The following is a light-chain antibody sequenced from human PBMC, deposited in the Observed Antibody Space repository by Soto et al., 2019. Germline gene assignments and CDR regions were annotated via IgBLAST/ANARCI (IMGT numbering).Light chain of an antibody. CDR3: QHYDNLPLT. CDR1: QNIKKY. CDR2: DAS. V-gene: IGKV1-33*01. Sequence: DIQMTQSPSALSASVGDRVTITCRASQNIKKYLNWYHQKPGKAPKLLIFDASNLERGVPSRFSGSGSRTHFSLSINNLQPEDVGTYFCQHYDNLPLTFGGGTKVDIK. J-gene: IGKJ4*01.